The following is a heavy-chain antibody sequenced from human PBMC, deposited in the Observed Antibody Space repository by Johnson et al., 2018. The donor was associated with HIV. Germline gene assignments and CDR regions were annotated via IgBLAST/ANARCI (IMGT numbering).Heavy chain of an antibody. J-gene: IGHJ3*02. D-gene: IGHD1-1*01. CDR3: ARDQSKCWNRGAFDI. Sequence: VQLVESGGGLVQPGGSLRLSCAASGFTVSSNYMSWVRQAPGKGLEWVSVIYSGGSTYYADSVKGRFTISRDNSKNTLYLHMNSLRAEDTAVYYCARDQSKCWNRGAFDIWGQGTGVTVSS. V-gene: IGHV3-66*01. CDR1: GFTVSSNY. CDR2: IYSGGST.